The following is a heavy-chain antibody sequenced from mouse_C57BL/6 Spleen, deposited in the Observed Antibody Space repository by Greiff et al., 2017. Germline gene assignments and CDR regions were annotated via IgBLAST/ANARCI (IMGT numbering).Heavy chain of an antibody. CDR1: GFNIKHTY. V-gene: IGHV14-3*01. D-gene: IGHD1-1*01. J-gene: IGHJ2*01. CDR2: LDPANGNT. Sequence: EVQLQQSVAELVRPGASVKLSCTASGFNIKHTYMHWVKQRPEQGLEWIGRLDPANGNTKYAPKLQGKATITADTSSNTAYLQLSSLTSEDTAIDYCASGTVVAGGFDYWGQGTTLTVSS. CDR3: ASGTVVAGGFDY.